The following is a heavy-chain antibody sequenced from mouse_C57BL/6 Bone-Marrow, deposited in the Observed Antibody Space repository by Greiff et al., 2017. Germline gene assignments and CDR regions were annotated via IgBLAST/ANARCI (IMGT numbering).Heavy chain of an antibody. CDR3: TTRATRGFDY. J-gene: IGHJ2*01. CDR2: IDPENGDT. D-gene: IGHD3-1*01. Sequence: VQLQQSGAELVRPGASVKLSCTASGFNIKDDYMHWVKPRPEQGLEWIGWIDPENGDTEYASKFQGKATITADTSSNTAYLQLSSLTSEDTAVYYCTTRATRGFDYWGQGTTLTVSS. V-gene: IGHV14-4*01. CDR1: GFNIKDDY.